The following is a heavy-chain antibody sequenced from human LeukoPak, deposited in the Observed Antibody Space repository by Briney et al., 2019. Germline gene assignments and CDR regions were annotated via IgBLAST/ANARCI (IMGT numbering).Heavy chain of an antibody. CDR1: GYTFTSYY. Sequence: SVKVSCKASGYTFTSYYMHWVRQAPGQGLEWMGRIIPIFGTANYAQKFQGRVTITTDESTSTAYMELSSLRSEDTAVYYCARDLQGYYDYWGQGTLVTVSS. CDR2: IIPIFGTA. V-gene: IGHV1-69*05. J-gene: IGHJ4*02. CDR3: ARDLQGYYDY. D-gene: IGHD3-22*01.